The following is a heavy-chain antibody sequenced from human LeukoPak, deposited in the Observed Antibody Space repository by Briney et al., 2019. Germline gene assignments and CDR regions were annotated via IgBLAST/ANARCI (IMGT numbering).Heavy chain of an antibody. CDR1: GGSIGSYY. J-gene: IGHJ4*02. V-gene: IGHV4-59*01. CDR2: IYYSGST. D-gene: IGHD3-22*01. CDR3: ARNLYDSSGSMGIYTFDY. Sequence: PSETLSLTCTVSGGSIGSYYWSWIRQPPGKGLEWIGYIYYSGSTNCNPSLKSRVTISVDTPKNQFSLKLSSVTAADTAVYYCARNLYDSSGSMGIYTFDYWGQGTLVTVSS.